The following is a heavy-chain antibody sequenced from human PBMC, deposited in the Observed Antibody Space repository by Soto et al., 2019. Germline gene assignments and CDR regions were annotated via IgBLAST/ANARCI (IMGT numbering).Heavy chain of an antibody. CDR1: GFTFSTYS. CDR2: ISSTSNTI. D-gene: IGHD1-26*01. CDR3: VRAKYSESCTHYYYGMDV. J-gene: IGHJ6*02. Sequence: EVQLVESGGGLVQPGESLRLSCAGSGFTFSTYSMNWVRQAPGKGLEWVSYISSTSNTIYYADSVKGRFTISRDNAKNSLFLQMNSLRDEDTAVYYCVRAKYSESCTHYYYGMDVWGQGTTVTVS. V-gene: IGHV3-48*02.